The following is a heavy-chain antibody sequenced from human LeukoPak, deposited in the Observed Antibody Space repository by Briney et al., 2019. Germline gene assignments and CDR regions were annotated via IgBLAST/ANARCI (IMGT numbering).Heavy chain of an antibody. J-gene: IGHJ3*02. V-gene: IGHV4-39*07. Sequence: PSETLSLTCTVSGGSISSSSYYWGWIRQPPGKGLEWIGSIYYSGSTYYNPSLKSRVTISVDKSKNQFSLKLSSVTAADTAVYYCARDSSGSVLYAFDIWGQGTMVTVSS. CDR3: ARDSSGSVLYAFDI. CDR1: GGSISSSSYY. D-gene: IGHD3-10*01. CDR2: IYYSGST.